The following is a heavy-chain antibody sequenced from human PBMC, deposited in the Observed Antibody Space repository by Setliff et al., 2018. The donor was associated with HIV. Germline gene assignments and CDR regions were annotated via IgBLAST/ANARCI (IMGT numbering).Heavy chain of an antibody. CDR1: ELTFSNYA. Sequence: PGGSLRLSCAASELTFSNYAMTWVRQAPGKGLEWVSSLSGSGGSTYYADSVKGRFTISRDNSKNTLYLRMNSLRAEDTAVYYCAQAQTSVSGSYYQYLQHWGQGTLVT. CDR2: LSGSGGST. J-gene: IGHJ1*01. D-gene: IGHD3-10*01. CDR3: AQAQTSVSGSYYQYLQH. V-gene: IGHV3-23*01.